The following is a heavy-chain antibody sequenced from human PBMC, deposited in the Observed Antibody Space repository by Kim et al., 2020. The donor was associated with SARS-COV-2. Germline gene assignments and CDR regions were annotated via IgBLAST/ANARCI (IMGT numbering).Heavy chain of an antibody. D-gene: IGHD1-26*01. CDR3: ARHAIMEWELLYYFDY. CDR1: GGSISSYY. Sequence: SETLSLTCTVSGGSISSYYWSWIRQPPGKGLEWIGYIYYSGSTNYNPSLKSRVTISVDTSKNQFSLKLSSVTAADTAVYYCARHAIMEWELLYYFDYWGQGTLVTVSS. J-gene: IGHJ4*02. V-gene: IGHV4-59*08. CDR2: IYYSGST.